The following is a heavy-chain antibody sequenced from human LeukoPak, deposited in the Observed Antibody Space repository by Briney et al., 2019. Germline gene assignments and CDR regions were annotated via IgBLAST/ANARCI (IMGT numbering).Heavy chain of an antibody. Sequence: PGGSQRLSCAASGFTFSSYWMSWVRQAPGKGLEWVANIKQDGSEKYYVDSVKGRFTISRDNARNSLYLQMNSLRAEDTAVYYCARVTGRDGYNFPGYWGQGTLVTVSS. V-gene: IGHV3-7*01. CDR3: ARVTGRDGYNFPGY. D-gene: IGHD5-24*01. J-gene: IGHJ4*02. CDR2: IKQDGSEK. CDR1: GFTFSSYW.